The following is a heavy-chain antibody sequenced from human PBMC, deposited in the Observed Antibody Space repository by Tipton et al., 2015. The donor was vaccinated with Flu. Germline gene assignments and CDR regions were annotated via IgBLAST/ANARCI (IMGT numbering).Heavy chain of an antibody. CDR1: GGSISSYY. Sequence: TLSLTCTVSGGSISSYYWSWLRQPPGKGLEWIGYIYYSGSINYNPSLKSRVTISVDTSKNQFSLQLNSVTAADTAVYYCASATTVTTSGMDVWGQGTTVTVSS. V-gene: IGHV4-59*01. CDR3: ASATTVTTSGMDV. J-gene: IGHJ6*02. D-gene: IGHD4-11*01. CDR2: IYYSGSI.